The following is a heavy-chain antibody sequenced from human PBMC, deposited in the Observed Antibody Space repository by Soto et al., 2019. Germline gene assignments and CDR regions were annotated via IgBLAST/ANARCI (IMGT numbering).Heavy chain of an antibody. CDR3: TRLISATHDY. V-gene: IGHV3-73*01. D-gene: IGHD3-10*01. CDR2: IRDRAYSYAT. J-gene: IGHJ4*02. CDR1: GFVFKDSS. Sequence: EVLLVESGGGMVHPGGSLKLSCAASGFVFKDSSIHWVRQASGKGLEWVGRIRDRAYSYATAYAESVKGRFTISRDDSNNTAYLQMSGLKTEDTAIYYCTRLISATHDYWGQGTLVTVSS.